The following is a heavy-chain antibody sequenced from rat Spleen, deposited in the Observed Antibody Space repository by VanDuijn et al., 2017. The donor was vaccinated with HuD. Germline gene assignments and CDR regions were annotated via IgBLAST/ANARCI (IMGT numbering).Heavy chain of an antibody. CDR2: ISYDGSST. CDR1: GFTFSDFY. Sequence: EVQLVESDGGLVQPGRSLKLSCATSGFTFSDFYMAWVRQAPTKGLEWVATISYDGSSTYYRDSVKGRFTISRDNGKSILYLEMDSLMSEDMATYYCVRQGYLRDWYFDFWGPGTMVTVSS. J-gene: IGHJ1*01. CDR3: VRQGYLRDWYFDF. V-gene: IGHV5-29*01. D-gene: IGHD2-5*01.